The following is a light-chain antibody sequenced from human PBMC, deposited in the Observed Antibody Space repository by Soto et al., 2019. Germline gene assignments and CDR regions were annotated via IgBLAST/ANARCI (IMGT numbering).Light chain of an antibody. CDR1: SGYSNYK. Sequence: QSVLPQPPSASASLGASVTLTCTLSSGYSNYKVDWYQQRPGKGPRFVMRVGTGGIVGSKGDGIPDRFSVLGSGLNRYLTINNIQEEDESDDHCGADHCSGSNFAYVFGTGTKVTVL. V-gene: IGLV9-49*01. CDR2: VGTGGIVG. CDR3: GADHCSGSNFAYV. J-gene: IGLJ1*01.